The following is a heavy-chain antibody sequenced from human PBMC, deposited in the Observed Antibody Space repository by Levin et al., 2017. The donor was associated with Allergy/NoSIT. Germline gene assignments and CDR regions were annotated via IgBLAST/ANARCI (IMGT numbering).Heavy chain of an antibody. D-gene: IGHD6-19*01. CDR2: ISYDGSNK. CDR3: ARDREAVAGDY. J-gene: IGHJ4*02. V-gene: IGHV3-30*04. CDR1: GFTFSSYA. Sequence: GGSLRLSCAASGFTFSSYAMHWVRQAPGKGLEWVAVISYDGSNKYYADSVKGRFTISRDNSKNTLYLQMNSLRAEDTAVYYCARDREAVAGDYWGQGTLVTVSS.